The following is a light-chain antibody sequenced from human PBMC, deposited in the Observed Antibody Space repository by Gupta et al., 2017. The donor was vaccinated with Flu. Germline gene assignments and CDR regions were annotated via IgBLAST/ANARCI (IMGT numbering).Light chain of an antibody. J-gene: IGLJ3*02. CDR1: SSDIGDHDY. CDR3: NAYTNTAIRV. CDR2: EVS. V-gene: IGLV2-14*01. Sequence: SITISCTGSSSDIGDHDYVSWYQQHPGKAPKVIIYEVSKRPSGVSNRFSASKSGNTASLTISGLQAEDEADYYCNAYTNTAIRVFGGGTKLTVL.